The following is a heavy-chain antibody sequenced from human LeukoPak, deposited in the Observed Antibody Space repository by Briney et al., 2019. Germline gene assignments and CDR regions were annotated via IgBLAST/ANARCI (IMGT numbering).Heavy chain of an antibody. D-gene: IGHD6-19*01. CDR2: SSGNGGST. V-gene: IGHV3-64D*06. J-gene: IGHJ4*02. CDR1: GFTFSTRP. Sequence: GGSLRLSCSGSGFTFSTRPMHWVRQAPGKGLEYVSGSSGNGGSTYYADSVKGRFIISRDNSKNTVYLQMSSLRPEDTAMYYCVNQISGWVYWGQGTLVTVSS. CDR3: VNQISGWVY.